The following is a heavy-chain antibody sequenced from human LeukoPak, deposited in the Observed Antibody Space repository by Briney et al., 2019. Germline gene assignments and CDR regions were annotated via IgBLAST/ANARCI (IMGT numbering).Heavy chain of an antibody. Sequence: PVRSLRLSCAASGFSFSNNALHWVRQAPGKGLEWVASILYDGRNKYYVESVKGRFTISRDNSKTTLYLQMDSLRAEDTAVYYCARVHREMATIVALWDYWGQGTLVTVSS. CDR1: GFSFSNNA. J-gene: IGHJ4*02. D-gene: IGHD5-24*01. CDR3: ARVHREMATIVALWDY. CDR2: ILYDGRNK. V-gene: IGHV3-30*04.